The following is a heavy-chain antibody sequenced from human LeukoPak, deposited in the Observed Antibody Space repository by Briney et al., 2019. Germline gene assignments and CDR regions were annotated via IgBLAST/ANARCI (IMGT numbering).Heavy chain of an antibody. Sequence: GGPLRLSCAASGFTFSSYGITWVRQAPGKGLEWVSTISATGGSTYYADSVKGRFTISRDNSKDTLYLQMNSLRAEDTAVYYCAKAGSYYDFWSGYPPPSPVDYWGQGTLVTVSS. V-gene: IGHV3-23*01. J-gene: IGHJ4*02. D-gene: IGHD3-3*01. CDR3: AKAGSYYDFWSGYPPPSPVDY. CDR2: ISATGGST. CDR1: GFTFSSYG.